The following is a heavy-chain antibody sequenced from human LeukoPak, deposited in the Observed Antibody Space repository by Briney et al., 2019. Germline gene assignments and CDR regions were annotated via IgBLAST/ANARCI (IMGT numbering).Heavy chain of an antibody. CDR2: IKQDGSEK. J-gene: IGHJ6*03. Sequence: QSGGSLRLSCAASGFTFSSYWMSWVRQAPGKGLEWVANIKQDGSEKYYVDSAKGRFTISRDNAKNSLYLQMNSLRVEDTAIYYCARDPYNGAYSEGYYYYYMDVWGKGTTVTVSS. CDR1: GFTFSSYW. V-gene: IGHV3-7*01. D-gene: IGHD1-1*01. CDR3: ARDPYNGAYSEGYYYYYMDV.